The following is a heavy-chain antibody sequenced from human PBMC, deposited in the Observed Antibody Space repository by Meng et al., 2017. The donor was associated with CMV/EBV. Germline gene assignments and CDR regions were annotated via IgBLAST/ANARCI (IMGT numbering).Heavy chain of an antibody. CDR2: ILYSGNT. V-gene: IGHV4-59*04. Sequence: ESLKISCPVSGGSISSYYWSWIRQPPGKGLEWIGSILYSGNTYYKSSLKSRLIILVDTSKNQFSLRLSSVTAADTAVYYCARLRIPARRVQYGLDAWGQGTTVTVSS. D-gene: IGHD6-6*01. CDR3: ARLRIPARRVQYGLDA. CDR1: GGSISSYY. J-gene: IGHJ6*02.